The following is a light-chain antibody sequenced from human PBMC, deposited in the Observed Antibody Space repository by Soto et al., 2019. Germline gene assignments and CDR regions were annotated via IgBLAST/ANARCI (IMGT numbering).Light chain of an antibody. V-gene: IGLV1-40*01. CDR1: SSNIGAGYD. Sequence: QSVLTQPPSVSGAPGQRVTISCTGSSSNIGAGYDVHWYQQLPGTAPKLLIYGNSNRPSGLPDRFSGSNSGTSASLAITGLQAEDAADYYCQSYDSSLSGAVLGGGTQLTVL. CDR3: QSYDSSLSGAV. CDR2: GNS. J-gene: IGLJ7*01.